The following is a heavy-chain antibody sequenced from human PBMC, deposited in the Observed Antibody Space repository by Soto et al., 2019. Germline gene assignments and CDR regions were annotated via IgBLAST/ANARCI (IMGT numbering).Heavy chain of an antibody. V-gene: IGHV3-30*18. J-gene: IGHJ4*02. CDR3: AKGVPPLYYFDY. CDR2: ISYDGSNK. Sequence: QVQLVESGGGVVQPGRSLRLSCAASGFTFSSYGMHWVRQAPGKGLEWVAVISYDGSNKYYADSVKGRFTISRDNSKNTLYLQMNSLRAEDTAVYYCAKGVPPLYYFDYWGQGTLVTVSS. CDR1: GFTFSSYG. D-gene: IGHD3-3*01.